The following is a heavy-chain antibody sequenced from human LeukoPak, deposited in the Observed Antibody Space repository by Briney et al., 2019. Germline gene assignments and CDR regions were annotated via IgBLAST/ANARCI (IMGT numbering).Heavy chain of an antibody. CDR2: ISRTGNSI. CDR3: ARGPYSSNWYVDY. D-gene: IGHD6-13*01. V-gene: IGHV3-48*03. J-gene: IGHJ4*02. Sequence: PGGSLRLSCAASGFTLSSYEMNWVRLAPGKGLEWISYISRTGNSIYYADSVESRFTISRDSAKNSLYLQMNSLRAEDTAVYYCARGPYSSNWYVDYWGQGTLVTVAS. CDR1: GFTLSSYE.